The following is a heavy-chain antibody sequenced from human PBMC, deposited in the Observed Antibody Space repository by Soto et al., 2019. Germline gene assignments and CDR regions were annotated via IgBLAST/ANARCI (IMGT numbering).Heavy chain of an antibody. CDR3: ASDRSGGPIVVPWFDP. D-gene: IGHD2-15*01. V-gene: IGHV3-7*01. J-gene: IGHJ5*02. CDR2: IKQDGSEK. Sequence: GGSLRLSCAASGFTFSSYWMSWVRQAPGKGLEWVANIKQDGSEKYYVDSVKGRFTISRDTAKNSLYLQMNSLRAEDTAVYYCASDRSGGPIVVPWFDPWGQGTLVTVS. CDR1: GFTFSSYW.